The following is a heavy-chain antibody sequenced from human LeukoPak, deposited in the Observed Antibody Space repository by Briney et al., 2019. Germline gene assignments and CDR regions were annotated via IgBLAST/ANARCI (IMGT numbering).Heavy chain of an antibody. CDR1: GYTFTSYA. J-gene: IGHJ4*02. CDR3: ARGRCSSTSCYAVY. Sequence: ASVKVSCKASGYTFTSYAMHWVRQAPGQRLEWMGWINAGNGNTKYSHKFQGRVTITRDTSASTAYMELSSLRSEDTAMYYCARGRCSSTSCYAVYWGRGTLVTVSS. CDR2: INAGNGNT. D-gene: IGHD2-2*01. V-gene: IGHV1-3*01.